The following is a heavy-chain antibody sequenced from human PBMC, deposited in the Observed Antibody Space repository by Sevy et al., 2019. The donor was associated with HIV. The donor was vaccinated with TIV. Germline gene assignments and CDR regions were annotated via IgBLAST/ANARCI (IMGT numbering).Heavy chain of an antibody. CDR1: GFTVSSNY. V-gene: IGHV3-53*01. CDR2: IYSGGST. Sequence: GGSLRLSCAASGFTVSSNYMSWVRQAPGKGLEWVSVIYSGGSTYYADSGKGRFTISRDNSKNTLYLQMNSLGAEDTAVYYCTRGSGSSSYDYWGQGTLVTVSS. CDR3: TRGSGSSSYDY. D-gene: IGHD3-10*01. J-gene: IGHJ4*02.